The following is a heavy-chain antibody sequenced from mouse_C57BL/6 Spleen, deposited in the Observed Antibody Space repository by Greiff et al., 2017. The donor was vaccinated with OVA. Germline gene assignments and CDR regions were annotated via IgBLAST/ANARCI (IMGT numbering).Heavy chain of an antibody. CDR1: GYAFTNYL. Sequence: QVQLQQSGAELVRPGTSVKVSCKASGYAFTNYLIEWVKQRPGQGLEWIGVINPGSGGTNYNEKFKGEATLTADKSSSTAYMQLSSLTSEDSAVYFCASGGGLFPFAYWGQGTLVTVSA. CDR2: INPGSGGT. V-gene: IGHV1-54*01. J-gene: IGHJ3*01. D-gene: IGHD3-1*01. CDR3: ASGGGLFPFAY.